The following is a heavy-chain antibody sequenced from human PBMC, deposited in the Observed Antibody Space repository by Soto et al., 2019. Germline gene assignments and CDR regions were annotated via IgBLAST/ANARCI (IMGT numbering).Heavy chain of an antibody. J-gene: IGHJ4*02. CDR1: GDTFTTYD. CDR3: ARGRASGSYYLLDY. CDR2: INPNSGNI. V-gene: IGHV1-8*01. Sequence: AASVKVSCKASGDTFTTYDINWVRQATGHGLEWMGWINPNSGNIGYAQRFQGRVTMTRDTAIRTAYMEVSSLRSDDTAVYYCARGRASGSYYLLDYWGQGTLVTVLL. D-gene: IGHD3-10*01.